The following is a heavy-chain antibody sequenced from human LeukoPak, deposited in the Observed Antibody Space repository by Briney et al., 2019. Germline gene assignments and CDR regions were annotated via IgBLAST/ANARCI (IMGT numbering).Heavy chain of an antibody. V-gene: IGHV3-74*01. D-gene: IGHD6-19*01. CDR3: ARDPSAVTGYFDY. CDR1: GFTFSSYW. Sequence: GGSLRLSCAASGFTFSSYWKHWVRQAPGKGLVWVSRIETDGSSTNYADSVKGRFTISRDNAKNTLYLQMNSLRAEDTAVYYCARDPSAVTGYFDYWGQGTLVTVSS. J-gene: IGHJ4*02. CDR2: IETDGSST.